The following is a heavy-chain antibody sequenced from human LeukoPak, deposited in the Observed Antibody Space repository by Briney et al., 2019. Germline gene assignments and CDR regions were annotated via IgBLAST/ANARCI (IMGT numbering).Heavy chain of an antibody. CDR3: ARGSNFWSGYYQAYFDP. J-gene: IGHJ5*02. CDR2: INPNNGVT. V-gene: IGHV1-2*02. CDR1: GYTFRGHF. D-gene: IGHD3-3*01. Sequence: ASVKVFCKASGYTFRGHFIHWVRQAPGQGHEWMGWINPNNGVTNYAQNFQGRVTMASDTSVSAAYMELSRLTSDDTAVYFCARGSNFWSGYYQAYFDPWGQGTLVTVSS.